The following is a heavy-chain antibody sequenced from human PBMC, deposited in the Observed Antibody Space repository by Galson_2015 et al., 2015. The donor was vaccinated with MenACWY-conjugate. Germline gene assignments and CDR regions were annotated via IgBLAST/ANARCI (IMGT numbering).Heavy chain of an antibody. J-gene: IGHJ4*02. CDR2: ISGRTGST. CDR3: ARYRLDTSATSDF. Sequence: SLRLSCAASGFTFSNYAMSWVRQAPGKGLEWVSCISGRTGSTYYADSVKGRLTISRDNPKNTLYLQMNSLRVEDTAIYYCARYRLDTSATSDFWGQGTLVTVSS. D-gene: IGHD6-19*01. CDR1: GFTFSNYA. V-gene: IGHV3-23*01.